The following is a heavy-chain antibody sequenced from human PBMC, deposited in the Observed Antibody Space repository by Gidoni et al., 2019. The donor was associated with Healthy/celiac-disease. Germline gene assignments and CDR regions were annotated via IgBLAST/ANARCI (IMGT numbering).Heavy chain of an antibody. CDR1: GYSFTSYW. J-gene: IGHJ4*02. V-gene: IGHV5-51*01. Sequence: EVQLVQSGAEVKTPGESLKLSCKGSGYSFTSYWIGWVRQMPGKGLEWMGIIYPGDSDTRYSPSFQGQVTISADKSISTAYLQWSSLKASDTAMYYCARGDSGSRSTEEYYFDYWGQGTLVTVSS. CDR3: ARGDSGSRSTEEYYFDY. CDR2: IYPGDSDT. D-gene: IGHD1-26*01.